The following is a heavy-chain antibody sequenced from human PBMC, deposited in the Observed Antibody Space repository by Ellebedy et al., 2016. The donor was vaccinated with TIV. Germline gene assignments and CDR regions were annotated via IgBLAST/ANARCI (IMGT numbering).Heavy chain of an antibody. CDR1: GFTVSSNY. D-gene: IGHD3-10*01. Sequence: PGGSLRLSCAASGFTVSSNYMSWVRQAPGKGLEWVSVIYSGGSTYYADSVKGRFTISRDNSKNTLYLQMNSLRAEDTAVYYCARDKAVRPTSSARYYYGMDVWGQGTTVTVSS. V-gene: IGHV3-66*01. J-gene: IGHJ6*02. CDR2: IYSGGST. CDR3: ARDKAVRPTSSARYYYGMDV.